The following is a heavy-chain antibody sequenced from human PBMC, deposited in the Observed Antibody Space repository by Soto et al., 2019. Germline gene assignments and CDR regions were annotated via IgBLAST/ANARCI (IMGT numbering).Heavy chain of an antibody. Sequence: QMQLVESGGGVVQPGRSLRLSCAASGFTFSTHGMHWVRQAPGKGPEWVALISHDGITKYYADSVKGRFTISRDNSKNTLFLQMNSLRAEDTAVYYCAKWLNYYDSRGYYPWGQGTLVTVSS. CDR1: GFTFSTHG. D-gene: IGHD3-22*01. J-gene: IGHJ5*02. CDR3: AKWLNYYDSRGYYP. CDR2: ISHDGITK. V-gene: IGHV3-30*18.